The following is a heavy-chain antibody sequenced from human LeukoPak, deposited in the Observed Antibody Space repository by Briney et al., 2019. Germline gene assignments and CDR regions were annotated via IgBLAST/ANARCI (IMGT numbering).Heavy chain of an antibody. CDR2: INPNSGGT. V-gene: IGHV1-2*02. D-gene: IGHD3-10*01. CDR1: GYTFTGYY. Sequence: ASVKVSCKASGYTFTGYYMHWVRQAPGQGLEWMGWINPNSGGTNYAQKFQGRVTMTRDTSISTAYMELSRLRSDDTAVYYCATAIRFGELGGYYFDYWGQGTLVTVSS. CDR3: ATAIRFGELGGYYFDY. J-gene: IGHJ4*02.